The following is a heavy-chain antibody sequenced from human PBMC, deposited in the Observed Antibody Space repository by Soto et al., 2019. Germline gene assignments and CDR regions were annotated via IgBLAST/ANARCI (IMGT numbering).Heavy chain of an antibody. CDR1: GFTFSSYA. D-gene: IGHD5-12*01. CDR2: ISSKGGST. V-gene: IGHV3-64*01. J-gene: IGHJ4*02. Sequence: PGGSLRLSCAASGFTFSSYAMHWVRQAPGKGLEYVSAISSKGGSTYYANSVKGRFTISRDNSKNTLYLQMGSLRAEDMAVYYCARRDGYNFDYWGQGTLVT. CDR3: ARRDGYNFDY.